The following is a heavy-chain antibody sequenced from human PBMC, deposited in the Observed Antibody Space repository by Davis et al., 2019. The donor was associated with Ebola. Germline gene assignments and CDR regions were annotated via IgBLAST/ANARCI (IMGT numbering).Heavy chain of an antibody. V-gene: IGHV1-18*01. CDR3: ARSGLSFGVVKYHYGMDV. CDR2: INPHNGNT. D-gene: IGHD3-3*01. CDR1: GYTFTSYG. J-gene: IGHJ6*04. Sequence: ASVKVSCKASGYTFTSYGISWVRQAPGQGLEWMGWINPHNGNTNYAQNVQGRVTMTTDTSTSTAYMEVGILRSDDTAVYYCARSGLSFGVVKYHYGMDVWGKGTTVTVSS.